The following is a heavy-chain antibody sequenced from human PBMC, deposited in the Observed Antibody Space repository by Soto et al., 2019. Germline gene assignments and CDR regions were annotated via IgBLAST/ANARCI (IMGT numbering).Heavy chain of an antibody. CDR3: AKDELWFGEFYYMDV. V-gene: IGHV3-23*01. J-gene: IGHJ6*03. D-gene: IGHD3-10*01. CDR1: GFTFSSYA. CDR2: ISGSGGST. Sequence: HPGGSLRLSCAASGFTFSSYAMSWVRQAPGKGLEWVSAISGSGGSTYYADSVKGRFTISRDNSKNTLYLQMNSLRAEDTAVYYCAKDELWFGEFYYMDVWGKGTTVTVSS.